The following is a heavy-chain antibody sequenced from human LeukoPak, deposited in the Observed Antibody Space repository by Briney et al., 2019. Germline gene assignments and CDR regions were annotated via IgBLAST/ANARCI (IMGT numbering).Heavy chain of an antibody. J-gene: IGHJ3*02. CDR3: ATQSPAYSIGPSYGSFNI. CDR1: GFTFHNYA. D-gene: IGHD3-10*01. V-gene: IGHV3-23*01. CDR2: IGASGDNI. Sequence: GGSLRLSCEASGFTFHNYAMAWVRQAPGKGLEYVSSIGASGDNIYYGGSVKGRFTISRDNSKNTLFLQMNSLRAEDTALYYCATQSPAYSIGPSYGSFNIWGQGTKVTVSS.